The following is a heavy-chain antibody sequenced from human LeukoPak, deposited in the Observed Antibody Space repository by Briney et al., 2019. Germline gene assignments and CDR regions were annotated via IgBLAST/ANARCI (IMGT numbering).Heavy chain of an antibody. CDR2: IYYSGST. CDR3: ARQNAFTGYFDY. D-gene: IGHD3-16*01. CDR1: GGSISSYY. Sequence: SETLSLTCTVSGGSISSYYWSWIRQPPGKGLEWIGYIYYSGSTNYNPSLKSRVTISVDTSKNQFSLKLSSVTAADTAVYYCARQNAFTGYFDYWGQGTLVTVSS. J-gene: IGHJ4*02. V-gene: IGHV4-59*08.